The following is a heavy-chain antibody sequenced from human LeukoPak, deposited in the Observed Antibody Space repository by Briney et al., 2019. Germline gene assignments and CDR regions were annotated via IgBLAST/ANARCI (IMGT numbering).Heavy chain of an antibody. V-gene: IGHV1-2*02. CDR1: GYTFTDYY. CDR2: FNPNSGGT. CDR3: ARDEVGPFDY. J-gene: IGHJ4*02. Sequence: ASVKVSCKASGYTFTDYYMHWVRQAPGQVLEWMGWFNPNSGGTIYAQKFQGRVTMTRDTSISTAYMEVSSLRPDDTAVYYCARDEVGPFDYWGQGTLVTVSS. D-gene: IGHD1-26*01.